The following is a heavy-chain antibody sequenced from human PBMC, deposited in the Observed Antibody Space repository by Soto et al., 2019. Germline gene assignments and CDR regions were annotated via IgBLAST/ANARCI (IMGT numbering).Heavy chain of an antibody. CDR1: GYTFTSYG. CDR3: ARGRVYDFWSSKYSYYYMDV. D-gene: IGHD3-3*01. CDR2: ISAYNGNT. V-gene: IGHV1-18*01. Sequence: GASVKVSCKASGYTFTSYGISWVRQAPGQGLEWMGWISAYNGNTNYAQKLQGRVTMTTDTSTSTAYMELRSLRSDDKAVYYCARGRVYDFWSSKYSYYYMDVWGKGTTVTVAS. J-gene: IGHJ6*03.